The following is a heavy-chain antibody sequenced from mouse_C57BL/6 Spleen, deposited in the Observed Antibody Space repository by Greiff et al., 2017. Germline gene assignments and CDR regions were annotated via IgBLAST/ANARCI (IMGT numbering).Heavy chain of an antibody. V-gene: IGHV1-81*01. D-gene: IGHD1-1*01. J-gene: IGHJ2*01. CDR1: GYTFTSYG. CDR2: IYPRSGNT. CDR3: ARSTDYYGSSIYYFYY. Sequence: QVQLQQSGAELARPGASVKLSCKASGYTFTSYGISWVKQRTGQGLEWIGEIYPRSGNTYYNEKFKGKATLTADKSSSTAYMELRSLTSEDSAVYFCARSTDYYGSSIYYFYYWGQGTTLTVSS.